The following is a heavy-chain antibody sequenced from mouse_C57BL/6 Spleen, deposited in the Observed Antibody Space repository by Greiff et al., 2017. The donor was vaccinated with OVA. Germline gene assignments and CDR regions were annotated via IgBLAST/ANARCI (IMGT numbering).Heavy chain of an antibody. D-gene: IGHD3-3*01. CDR3: ARKEGFEGFFDY. CDR2: IYPGDGDT. Sequence: QVQLQQSGPELVKPGASVKISCKASGYAFSSSWMNWVKQRPGKGLEWIGRIYPGDGDTNYNGKFKGKATLTADKSSSTAYMQLSSLTSEDSAVYFCARKEGFEGFFDYRGQGTTLTVSS. CDR1: GYAFSSSW. J-gene: IGHJ2*01. V-gene: IGHV1-82*01.